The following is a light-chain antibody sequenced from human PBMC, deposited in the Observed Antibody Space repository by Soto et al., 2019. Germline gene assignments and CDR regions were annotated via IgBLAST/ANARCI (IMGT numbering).Light chain of an antibody. CDR3: AAWDDSLNGVV. Sequence: QSVLTQPPSTSETPGQRVTISCSGSSSNIGTNTVNWYQQHPGTAPKLLIYRNHQRPSGVPDRFSGSKSGTSASLAISGLQPEDEADYYCAAWDDSLNGVVFGGGTKLTVL. CDR2: RNH. V-gene: IGLV1-44*01. J-gene: IGLJ2*01. CDR1: SSNIGTNT.